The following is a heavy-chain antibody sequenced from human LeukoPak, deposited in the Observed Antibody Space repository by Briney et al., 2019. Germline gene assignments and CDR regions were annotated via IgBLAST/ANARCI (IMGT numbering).Heavy chain of an antibody. CDR3: ARPGYCSSTSCAPYHFDY. CDR1: GFTFSSYA. V-gene: IGHV3-30-3*01. J-gene: IGHJ4*02. Sequence: GGSLRLSCAASGFTFSSYAMHWVRQAPGKGLEWVAVISYDGSNKYYADSVKGRFTISRDNSKNTLYLQMNSLRAEDTAVYYCARPGYCSSTSCAPYHFDYWGQGTLVTVSS. CDR2: ISYDGSNK. D-gene: IGHD2-2*01.